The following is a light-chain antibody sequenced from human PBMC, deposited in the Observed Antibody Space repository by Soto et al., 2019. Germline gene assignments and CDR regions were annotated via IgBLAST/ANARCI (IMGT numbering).Light chain of an antibody. CDR2: DVS. CDR3: QVWDYSVDHPI. Sequence: QSALTQPRSVSGSPGQSVTISCTGTSSDVGNYNYVSWYQQDPGKAPKLMIYDVSKRPSGVPDRFSGSKSGNTASLTISGLQAEDEADYSCQVWDYSVDHPIFGTGTKLTVL. J-gene: IGLJ1*01. CDR1: SSDVGNYNY. V-gene: IGLV2-11*01.